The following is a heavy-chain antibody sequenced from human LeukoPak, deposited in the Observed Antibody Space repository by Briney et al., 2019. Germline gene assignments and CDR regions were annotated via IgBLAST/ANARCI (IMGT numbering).Heavy chain of an antibody. Sequence: ASETLSLTCAVYGGSFSGYYWSWIRQPPGKGLEWIGEINHSGSANYNPSRKSRVTISVDTSKNQFSLKLSSVTAADTAVYYCASVPLFGYGDYRWFDPWGQGTLVTVSS. CDR2: INHSGSA. CDR3: ASVPLFGYGDYRWFDP. D-gene: IGHD4-17*01. CDR1: GGSFSGYY. J-gene: IGHJ5*02. V-gene: IGHV4-34*01.